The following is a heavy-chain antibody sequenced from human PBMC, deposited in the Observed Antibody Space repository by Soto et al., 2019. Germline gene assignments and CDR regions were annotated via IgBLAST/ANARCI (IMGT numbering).Heavy chain of an antibody. J-gene: IGHJ6*02. CDR2: IYSTGNT. CDR1: GDSIRSSSY. V-gene: IGHV4-39*01. Sequence: QLQLQESGPGLVKPSETLSLTCTVSGDSIRSSSYWGWIRQPPGKGLEWIGSIYSTGNTYYNPSLNSQVTISVDPSKNQFSLNVISVTAADTAVNYCRRSSRYSTDVWGQGTTVTVSS. D-gene: IGHD6-13*01. CDR3: RRSSRYSTDV.